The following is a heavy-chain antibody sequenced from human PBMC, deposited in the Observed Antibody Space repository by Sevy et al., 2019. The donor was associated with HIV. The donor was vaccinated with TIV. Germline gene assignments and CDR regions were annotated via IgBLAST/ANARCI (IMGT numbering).Heavy chain of an antibody. CDR2: ISYDGSNK. CDR1: GFTFSSYA. D-gene: IGHD3-22*01. Sequence: GGSLRLSCAASGFTFSSYAMHWVRQAPGKGLEWVAVISYDGSNKYYADSVKGRFTIPRDNSKNTIYLKMNSLRAGDTAVYYCARDSNYYDSSGYYRGAAFEIWDQGTMVTVSS. V-gene: IGHV3-30-3*01. J-gene: IGHJ3*02. CDR3: ARDSNYYDSSGYYRGAAFEI.